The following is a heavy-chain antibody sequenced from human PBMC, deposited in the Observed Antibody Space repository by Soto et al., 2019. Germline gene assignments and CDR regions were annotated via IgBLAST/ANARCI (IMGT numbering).Heavy chain of an antibody. CDR2: ISYDGSNK. V-gene: IGHV3-30*18. CDR3: AKGRYYYDSSGYRDY. CDR1: GFTFSSYG. J-gene: IGHJ4*02. D-gene: IGHD3-22*01. Sequence: LRLSCAASGFTFSSYGMHWVRQAPGKGLEWVAVISYDGSNKYYADSVKGRFTISRDNSKNTLYLQMNSLRAEDTAVYYCAKGRYYYDSSGYRDYWGQGTLVTVSS.